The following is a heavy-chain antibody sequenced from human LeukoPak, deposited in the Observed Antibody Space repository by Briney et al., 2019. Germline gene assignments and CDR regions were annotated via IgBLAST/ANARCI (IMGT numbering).Heavy chain of an antibody. CDR1: GFTFSSYA. Sequence: GGSLRLSCAASGFTFSSYAMSWVRQAPGKGLEWVSAISGSGGSTYYADSVEGRFTISRDNSKNTLYLQMNSLRAEDTAVYYCAKGGRASGSYYYFDYWGQGTLVTVSS. D-gene: IGHD1-26*01. CDR3: AKGGRASGSYYYFDY. J-gene: IGHJ4*02. V-gene: IGHV3-23*01. CDR2: ISGSGGST.